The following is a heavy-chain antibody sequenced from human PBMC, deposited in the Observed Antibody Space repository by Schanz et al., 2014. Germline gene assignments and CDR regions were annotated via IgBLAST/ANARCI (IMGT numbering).Heavy chain of an antibody. CDR1: GFTFSNHA. J-gene: IGHJ4*02. V-gene: IGHV3-23*01. Sequence: EVQLLESGGGLAQPGGSLRLSCAASGFTFSNHALSWVRQAPGKGLQWVSSLSGDGGTTHYADSVKGRFTISRDNSKNTLFLQMSSLRAEDTAVYYCARGRTFDYWGQGTLVTVSS. CDR2: LSGDGGTT. CDR3: ARGRTFDY.